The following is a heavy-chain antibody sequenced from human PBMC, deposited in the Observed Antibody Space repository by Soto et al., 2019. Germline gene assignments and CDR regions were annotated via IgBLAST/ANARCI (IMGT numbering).Heavy chain of an antibody. J-gene: IGHJ4*02. V-gene: IGHV3-30*03. CDR3: VAGQYFFDY. D-gene: IGHD6-19*01. CDR2: ISYDGSNK. CDR1: GFSFSSYG. Sequence: VQLVESGGGVVQPGRSLRLSCAASGFSFSSYGMQWVRQAPGKGLEWVAVISYDGSNKYYEDSVKDRFTSSRDNSKKTRYLQLNSLRADDTAVYYCVAGQYFFDYCGQGTLVTVSS.